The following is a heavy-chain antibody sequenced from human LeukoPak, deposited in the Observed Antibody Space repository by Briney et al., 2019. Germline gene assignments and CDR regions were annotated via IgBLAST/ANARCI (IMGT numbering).Heavy chain of an antibody. CDR2: IRSRTKGYAT. J-gene: IGHJ4*02. D-gene: IGHD3-10*01. CDR1: GMSLSDSA. Sequence: GGCLTLSCAASGMSLSDSAMNWVRQAPGKGLEWLAHIRSRTKGYATAYAASVTGRFVISRDDVKNMAFLQMTSLETEDTAVYYCIRHVEFQRPYWAQGVQVTVFS. CDR3: IRHVEFQRPY. V-gene: IGHV3-73*01.